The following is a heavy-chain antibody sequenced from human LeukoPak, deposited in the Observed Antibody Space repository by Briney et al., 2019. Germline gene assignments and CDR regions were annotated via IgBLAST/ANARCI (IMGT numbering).Heavy chain of an antibody. CDR1: GYTFTGYY. V-gene: IGHV1-2*02. J-gene: IGHJ4*02. D-gene: IGHD3-22*01. CDR3: ARDLNDSSGYYLDY. Sequence: ASVKVPCKASGYTFTGYYMHWVRQAPGQGLEWMGWINPNSGGTNYAQKFQGRVTMTRDTSISTAYMELSRLRSDDTAVYYCARDLNDSSGYYLDYWGQGTLVTVSS. CDR2: INPNSGGT.